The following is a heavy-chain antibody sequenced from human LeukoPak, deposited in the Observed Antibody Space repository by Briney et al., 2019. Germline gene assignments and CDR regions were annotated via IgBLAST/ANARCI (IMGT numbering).Heavy chain of an antibody. CDR3: ARDNYDSSTPYYFDY. Sequence: GGSLRLSCAASGFTFTNYEMTWVRQAPGKGLEWVSYISSSGTTIYYADSVKGRFTISRDNAKNSLYLQMNSLRAEETAVYYCARDNYDSSTPYYFDYWGQGTPVTVSS. CDR1: GFTFTNYE. J-gene: IGHJ4*02. D-gene: IGHD3-22*01. CDR2: ISSSGTTI. V-gene: IGHV3-48*03.